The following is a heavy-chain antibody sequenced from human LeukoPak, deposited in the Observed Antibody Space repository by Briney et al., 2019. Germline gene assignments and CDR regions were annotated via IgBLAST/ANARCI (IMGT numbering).Heavy chain of an antibody. Sequence: PGGSLRLSCGASGFTFSNYWMHWVRQARGKGGEWVSRIKGDGSQTIYAPSVKRRSTISRDNAKNTVYLQMNSLRAEDTAVYYCTRDGDAYNFDYWGQGTLVTVSS. D-gene: IGHD5-24*01. CDR1: GFTFSNYW. J-gene: IGHJ4*02. CDR3: TRDGDAYNFDY. V-gene: IGHV3-74*01. CDR2: IKGDGSQT.